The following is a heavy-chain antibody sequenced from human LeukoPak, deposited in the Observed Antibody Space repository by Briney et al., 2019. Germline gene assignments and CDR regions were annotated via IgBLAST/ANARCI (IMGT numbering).Heavy chain of an antibody. J-gene: IGHJ4*02. CDR1: LFTSSNYA. CDR3: AKGPRPDITVAHTVEK. D-gene: IGHD6-19*01. V-gene: IGHV3-23*01. CDR2: ISSRGDST. Sequence: LRLSSALSLFTSSNYAISSGPEFPGTHLKSFSTISSRGDSTYDADSVKGRFTISRDNSKNSLYLQMNSVRAEDTAVYYCAKGPRPDITVAHTVEKWGQGTLVTVSS.